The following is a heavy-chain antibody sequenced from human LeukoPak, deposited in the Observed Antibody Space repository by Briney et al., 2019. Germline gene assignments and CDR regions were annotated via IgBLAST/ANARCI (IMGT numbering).Heavy chain of an antibody. CDR1: GGSISSYY. J-gene: IGHJ4*02. D-gene: IGHD1-26*01. Sequence: PSETLSLTCTVSGGSISSYYWSWIRQPAGKGLEWIGRIYTSGSTNYNPSLKSRVTISADKSKNQFSLKLSSVTAADTAVYYCARDTVGATSDYWGQGTLVTVSS. CDR2: IYTSGST. CDR3: ARDTVGATSDY. V-gene: IGHV4-4*07.